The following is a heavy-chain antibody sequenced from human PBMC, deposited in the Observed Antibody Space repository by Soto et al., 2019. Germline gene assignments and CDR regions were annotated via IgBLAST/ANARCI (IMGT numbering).Heavy chain of an antibody. V-gene: IGHV3-7*02. Sequence: EVQLVESGGGLVQPGGSLRLSCAVSGFTFSRLWMTWVRQAPGKGLEWVANIKQDGSEKEYVDSVKGRFTISRDNAKNSLYLPMNSLRGEDTAVYYCASGSGWLFDSCGQGTLVTVSS. CDR1: GFTFSRLW. J-gene: IGHJ4*02. CDR2: IKQDGSEK. D-gene: IGHD6-19*01. CDR3: ASGSGWLFDS.